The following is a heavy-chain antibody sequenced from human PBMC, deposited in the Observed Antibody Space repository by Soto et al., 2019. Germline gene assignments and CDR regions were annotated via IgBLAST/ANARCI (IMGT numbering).Heavy chain of an antibody. CDR3: AKDRGVTMVRGVIIKRIFDY. CDR2: ISGSGGST. D-gene: IGHD3-10*01. V-gene: IGHV3-23*01. CDR1: GFTFSSYA. Sequence: GGSLRLSCAASGFTFSSYAMSWVRQAPGKGLEWVSAISGSGGSTYYADSVKGRFTISRDNSKNTLYLQMNSLRAEDTAVYYCAKDRGVTMVRGVIIKRIFDYWGQGTLVTVSS. J-gene: IGHJ4*02.